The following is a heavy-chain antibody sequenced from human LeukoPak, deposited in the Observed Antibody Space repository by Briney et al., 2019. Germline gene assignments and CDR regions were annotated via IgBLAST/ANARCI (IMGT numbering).Heavy chain of an antibody. J-gene: IGHJ4*02. V-gene: IGHV3-23*01. CDR3: ATYRQVLLPFES. D-gene: IGHD2-8*02. CDR2: IFPSGGEI. CDR1: GFTFSDYN. Sequence: GGSLRLSCAASGFTFSDYNMRWIRQAPGKGLEWVSSIFPSGGEIHYADSVRGRFTISRDNSKSTLSLQMNSLRVEDTAIYYCATYRQVLLPFESWGQGTLVTVSS.